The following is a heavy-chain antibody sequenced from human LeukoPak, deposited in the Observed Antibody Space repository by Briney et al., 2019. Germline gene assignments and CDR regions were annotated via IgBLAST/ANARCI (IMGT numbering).Heavy chain of an antibody. CDR2: ISSSSSYI. J-gene: IGHJ6*03. CDR1: GFTFSSYG. D-gene: IGHD6-6*01. V-gene: IGHV3-21*01. CDR3: ARDGAEYSSSFSRGYYYYYYMDV. Sequence: GGSLRLSCAASGFTFSSYGMIWVRQAPGKVLEWVSSISSSSSYIYYADSVKGRFTISRDNAKNSLYLQMNSLRAEDTAVYYCARDGAEYSSSFSRGYYYYYYMDVWGKGTTVTVSS.